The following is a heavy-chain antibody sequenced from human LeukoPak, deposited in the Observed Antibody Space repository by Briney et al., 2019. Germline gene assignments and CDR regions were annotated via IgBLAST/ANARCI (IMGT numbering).Heavy chain of an antibody. CDR3: ARGPYSYDSSGAFDI. CDR2: IYHSGST. D-gene: IGHD3-22*01. CDR1: GGSISTSNW. V-gene: IGHV4-4*02. Sequence: SGTLSLTCAVSGGSISTSNWWSWVRQPPGKGLEWIGEIYHSGSTNYNPSLKSRVTISVDTSKNQFSLKLSSVTAADTAVYFCARGPYSYDSSGAFDIWGQGTMVTVSS. J-gene: IGHJ3*02.